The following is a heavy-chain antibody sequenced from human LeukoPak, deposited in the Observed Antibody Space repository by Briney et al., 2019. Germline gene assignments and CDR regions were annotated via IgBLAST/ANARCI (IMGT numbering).Heavy chain of an antibody. J-gene: IGHJ5*02. D-gene: IGHD2-15*01. CDR3: ARGEGLTYCSGDSCYLNWFDP. Sequence: SGGSLRLSCAASGFTFSNFGMHWVRQAPGKGLEWVAFIRFDESDQYYADSVKGRFTISRDNSKNTLFLQMNSLRAEDTAVYYCARGEGLTYCSGDSCYLNWFDPWGQGTLVTVSS. CDR1: GFTFSNFG. CDR2: IRFDESDQ. V-gene: IGHV3-30*02.